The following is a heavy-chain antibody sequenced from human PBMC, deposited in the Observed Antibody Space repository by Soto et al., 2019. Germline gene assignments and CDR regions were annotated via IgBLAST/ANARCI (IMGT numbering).Heavy chain of an antibody. CDR3: ARHSHIDRKSLDY. CDR2: IYYSGST. V-gene: IGHV4-59*08. CDR1: GGSLISYY. J-gene: IGHJ4*02. Sequence: PSETLCLTCTVSGGSLISYYWSWIRQPPGKGLEWIGYIYYSGSTNYNPSLKSRVTMSVDTSKNQFSLKLSSVTAAHTAVYYCARHSHIDRKSLDYWGQGTLVTVSS.